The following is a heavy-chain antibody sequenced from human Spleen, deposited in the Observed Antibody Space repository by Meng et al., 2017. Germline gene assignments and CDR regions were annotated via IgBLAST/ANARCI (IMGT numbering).Heavy chain of an antibody. V-gene: IGHV4-38-2*01. J-gene: IGHJ3*02. CDR3: ASNSWFLRYSYGLGSSFDI. CDR2: IYHSGST. D-gene: IGHD5-18*01. Sequence: SETLSLTCAVSGYSISSGYYWGWIRQPPGKGLEWIGSIYHSGSTYYNPSLKSRVTISVDTSKNQFSLKLSSVTAADTAVYYCASNSWFLRYSYGLGSSFDIWGQGTMVTVSS. CDR1: GYSISSGYY.